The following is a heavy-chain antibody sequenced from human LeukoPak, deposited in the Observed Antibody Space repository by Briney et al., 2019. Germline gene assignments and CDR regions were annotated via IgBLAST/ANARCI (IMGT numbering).Heavy chain of an antibody. CDR2: IYYSGST. Sequence: PSETLSLTCPVSGDSIRSSSNYWGWIRQPPGKGLEWIGSIYYSGSTYYNPSLKSRVTISVDTSKNQFSLKLSSVTAADTAVYYCARLGEYYYGSGSYYDAGDYWGQGTLVTVSS. CDR1: GDSIRSSSNY. J-gene: IGHJ4*02. V-gene: IGHV4-39*01. CDR3: ARLGEYYYGSGSYYDAGDY. D-gene: IGHD3-10*01.